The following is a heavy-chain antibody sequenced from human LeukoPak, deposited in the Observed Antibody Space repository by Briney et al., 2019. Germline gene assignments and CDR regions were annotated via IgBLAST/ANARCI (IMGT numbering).Heavy chain of an antibody. CDR1: GGSISSGHYY. V-gene: IGHV4-30-4*08. CDR3: ARDCGYRMGAEGYFDY. D-gene: IGHD1-26*01. CDR2: IYYSGST. Sequence: SQTLSLTCNVSGGSISSGHYYWSWIRQPPGKGLEWIGYIYYSGSTYYNPSLKSRVTISVDTSKNQFSLKLSSVTAADTAVYNCARDCGYRMGAEGYFDYWGQRTLVTVSS. J-gene: IGHJ4*02.